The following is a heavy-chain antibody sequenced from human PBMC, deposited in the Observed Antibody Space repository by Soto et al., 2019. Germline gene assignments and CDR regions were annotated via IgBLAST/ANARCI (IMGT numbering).Heavy chain of an antibody. CDR1: GDTVNNGDYF. J-gene: IGHJ5*02. CDR2: IYFTGST. D-gene: IGHD5-12*01. V-gene: IGHV4-30-4*01. CDR3: ARGAVVDLVAAFKRELDP. Sequence: SETLSLTCTVSGDTVNNGDYFWSWIRQSPGKGLEWLGYIYFTGSTYYSPSLKSRLHISMDKSKNHFSLEMTSVTVADTAVYFCARGAVVDLVAAFKRELDPWGTGLLVTVSS.